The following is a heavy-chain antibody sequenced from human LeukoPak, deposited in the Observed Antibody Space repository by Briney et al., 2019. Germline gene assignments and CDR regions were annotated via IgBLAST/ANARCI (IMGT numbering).Heavy chain of an antibody. J-gene: IGHJ4*02. CDR1: GFTFDSYS. Sequence: PGGSLRLSCAASGFTFDSYSMNWVRQAPGKGVEWVSSINSRSSSIYYADSVKGRFTISRDNSKNTLFLHMNSLRAEDTAVYSCAKGYYGSGSYGWFDYWGQGTLVTVSS. V-gene: IGHV3-21*04. D-gene: IGHD3-10*01. CDR2: INSRSSSI. CDR3: AKGYYGSGSYGWFDY.